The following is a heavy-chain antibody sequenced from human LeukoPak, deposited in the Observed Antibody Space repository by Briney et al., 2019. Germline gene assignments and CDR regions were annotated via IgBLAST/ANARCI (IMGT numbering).Heavy chain of an antibody. CDR3: ARDKDGHFDY. V-gene: IGHV3-64*01. J-gene: IGHJ4*02. Sequence: PGGSLRLSCAASGFTFSSYAMHWVRQAPGKGLEYVSAISSNGGSTYYANSVKGRFTISRDNSKNTLYLQMGSLRAEDMAVYYCARDKDGHFDYWGQGTLVTVSS. CDR2: ISSNGGST. CDR1: GFTFSSYA.